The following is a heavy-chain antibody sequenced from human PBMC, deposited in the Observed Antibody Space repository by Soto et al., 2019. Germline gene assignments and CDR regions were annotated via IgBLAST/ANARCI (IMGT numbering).Heavy chain of an antibody. D-gene: IGHD3-3*01. CDR3: AKTHYDFWSGYYVDYYYYGMDV. V-gene: IGHV3-30*18. CDR2: ISYDGSNK. J-gene: IGHJ6*02. Sequence: QVQLVESGGGVVQPGRSLRLSCAASGFTFSSYGMHWVRQAPGKGLEWVAVISYDGSNKYYADSVKGRFTISRDNSKNTLYLQMNSLRAEDTAVYYCAKTHYDFWSGYYVDYYYYGMDVWGQGTTVTVSS. CDR1: GFTFSSYG.